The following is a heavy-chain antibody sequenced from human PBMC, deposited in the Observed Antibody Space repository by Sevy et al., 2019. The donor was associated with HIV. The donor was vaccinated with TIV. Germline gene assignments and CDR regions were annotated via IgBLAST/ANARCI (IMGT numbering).Heavy chain of an antibody. J-gene: IGHJ4*02. CDR2: ISYDGSKK. V-gene: IGHV3-30*09. CDR3: AGVGVSYCTDDCYHRFDY. D-gene: IGHD2-21*02. CDR1: GFTFSSYA. Sequence: GGSLRLSCAASGFTFSSYALLWVRQAPGKGLEWVSLISYDGSKKYYSDSVKGRFAISRDESKTTLFLQMNSLRIEDTVIYYCAGVGVSYCTDDCYHRFDYWGRGTLVTVSS.